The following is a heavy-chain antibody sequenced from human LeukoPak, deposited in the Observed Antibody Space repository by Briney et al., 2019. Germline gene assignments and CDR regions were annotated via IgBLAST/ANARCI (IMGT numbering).Heavy chain of an antibody. CDR1: GFTFSSYA. V-gene: IGHV3-30-3*01. D-gene: IGHD3-10*01. Sequence: GGSLRLSCAASGFTFSSYAMHWVRQAPGKGLEWVAVISYDGSNKYYADSVKGRFTISRDNSKNTLYLQMNSLRAEDTAVYYCARAALKYYYGSGDAFDIWGQGTMVAVSS. CDR2: ISYDGSNK. J-gene: IGHJ3*02. CDR3: ARAALKYYYGSGDAFDI.